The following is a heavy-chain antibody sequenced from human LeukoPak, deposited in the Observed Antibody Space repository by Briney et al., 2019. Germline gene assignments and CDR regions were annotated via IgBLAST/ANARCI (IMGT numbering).Heavy chain of an antibody. CDR2: IYYTGST. J-gene: IGHJ5*02. D-gene: IGHD3-10*01. CDR3: ARGHYLSGSYNWFDP. CDR1: AGSISSFIYY. V-gene: IGHV4-39*07. Sequence: SETLSLTCTVSAGSISSFIYYWGWIRQPPGKGLEWIGNIYYTGSTYYNPSLKSRVTISLDTSKTQFSLKLSSVTAADTAVYYCARGHYLSGSYNWFDPWGQGTLVTVSS.